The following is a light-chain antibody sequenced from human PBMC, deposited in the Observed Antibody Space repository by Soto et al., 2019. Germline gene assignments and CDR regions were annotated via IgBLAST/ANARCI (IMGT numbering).Light chain of an antibody. V-gene: IGKV1-6*01. CDR1: QGIRSK. J-gene: IGKJ4*01. CDR2: AAS. CDR3: QQLYTYPLT. Sequence: AIQMTQSPSSLSASVGDRVTITWWASQGIRSKLGWYQQKPGKATKLLFYAASSLQSGVPSRFSGSGSATDFTLTITSLQPEDFAAYYCQQLYTYPLTFGGGTKVDI.